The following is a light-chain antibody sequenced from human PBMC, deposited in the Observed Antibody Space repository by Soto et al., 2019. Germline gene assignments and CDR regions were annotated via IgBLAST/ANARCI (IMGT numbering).Light chain of an antibody. J-gene: IGLJ1*01. Sequence: QSALTQPASVSGSPGQSITISCTGTSSDVGGYNYVSWYQQHPGKAPKLMIYDVSHRPSGVSNCFSGSKSGNTASLTISGLQAEDEADYYCSSYTSTSTLVFGTGTKVTVL. CDR3: SSYTSTSTLV. CDR2: DVS. CDR1: SSDVGGYNY. V-gene: IGLV2-14*01.